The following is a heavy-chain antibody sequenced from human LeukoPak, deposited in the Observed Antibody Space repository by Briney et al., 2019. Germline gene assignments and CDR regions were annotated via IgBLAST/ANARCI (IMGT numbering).Heavy chain of an antibody. CDR3: ARDRGRTNYYYGMDV. CDR1: GFTFSGYP. D-gene: IGHD3-16*01. CDR2: ISYDGSNK. V-gene: IGHV3-30*14. Sequence: GGSLRLSCAASGFTFSGYPIHWVRQAPGKGLEWVAVISYDGSNKYYADSVKGRFTVSRDNSKNTLYLQMNSLRAEDTAVYYCARDRGRTNYYYGMDVWGQGTTVTVPS. J-gene: IGHJ6*02.